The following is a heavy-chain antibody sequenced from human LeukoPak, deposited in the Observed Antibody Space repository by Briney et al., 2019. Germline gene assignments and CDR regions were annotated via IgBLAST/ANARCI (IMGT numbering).Heavy chain of an antibody. V-gene: IGHV4-59*01. J-gene: IGHJ4*02. CDR1: GGSLSSYY. CDR3: AREAQDSSGWFVDY. Sequence: SETLSLTCTVSGGSLSSYYWSWVPQPPGKGLEWIGYIYYSGSTNYNPSLESRVTIPVDTSKNQFSLKLSSVTAADTAVYYCAREAQDSSGWFVDYWGQGTLVTVSS. CDR2: IYYSGST. D-gene: IGHD6-19*01.